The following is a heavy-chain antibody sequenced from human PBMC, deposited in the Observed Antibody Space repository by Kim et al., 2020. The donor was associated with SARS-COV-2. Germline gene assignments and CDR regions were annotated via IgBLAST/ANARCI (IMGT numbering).Heavy chain of an antibody. Sequence: SGPTLVKPTQTLTLTCTFSGFSLTTRGICVSWIRQPPGKALEWLARIDWDNDKYYSTSLKSRLSIYKDTSKNQVVLTMTNLDPVDTATYYCVRTPAVTTSYYFDSWGQGTPVTVSS. CDR1: GFSLTTRGIC. CDR3: VRTPAVTTSYYFDS. J-gene: IGHJ4*02. CDR2: IDWDNDK. D-gene: IGHD4-4*01. V-gene: IGHV2-70*11.